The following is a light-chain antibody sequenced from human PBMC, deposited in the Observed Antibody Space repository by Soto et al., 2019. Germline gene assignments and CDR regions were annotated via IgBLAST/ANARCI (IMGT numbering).Light chain of an antibody. CDR1: QNISDW. CDR2: DAS. CDR3: QQYNSYPWT. Sequence: DIQMTQSPSTLSASVGDRVTITCRACQNISDWLAWYQQKPGKAPELLIYDASTLENGVPSRFSGSGSGTEFNLTISSLQPEDSATYYCQQYNSYPWTIGQGTKVEIK. J-gene: IGKJ1*01. V-gene: IGKV1-5*01.